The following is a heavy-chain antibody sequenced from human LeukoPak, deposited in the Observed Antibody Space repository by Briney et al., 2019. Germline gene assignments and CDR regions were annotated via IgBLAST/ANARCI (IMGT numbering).Heavy chain of an antibody. CDR3: ATVGTYYYDSSGYLTDY. CDR1: GFTFTSYS. CDR2: ISSSSSYI. D-gene: IGHD3-22*01. Sequence: GGSLRLSCAASGFTFTSYSMNWVRQAPGKGLEWVSSISSSSSYIYYADSVKGRFTISRDNAKNSLYLQMNSLRAEDTAVYYCATVGTYYYDSSGYLTDYWGQGTLVTVSS. J-gene: IGHJ4*02. V-gene: IGHV3-21*01.